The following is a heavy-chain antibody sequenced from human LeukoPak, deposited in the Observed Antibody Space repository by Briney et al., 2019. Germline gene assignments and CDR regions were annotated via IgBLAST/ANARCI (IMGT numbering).Heavy chain of an antibody. D-gene: IGHD2-2*01. CDR3: AREDIVVVPALGGFDP. V-gene: IGHV1-46*03. J-gene: IGHJ5*02. CDR1: GYTFTSYY. Sequence: ASVKVSCKASGYTFTSYYMHWVRQAPGQGLEWMGIINPSGGSTSYAQKFQGRVTMTRDTSTSTVYMELSSLRSEDTAAYYCAREDIVVVPALGGFDPWGQGTLVTVSS. CDR2: INPSGGST.